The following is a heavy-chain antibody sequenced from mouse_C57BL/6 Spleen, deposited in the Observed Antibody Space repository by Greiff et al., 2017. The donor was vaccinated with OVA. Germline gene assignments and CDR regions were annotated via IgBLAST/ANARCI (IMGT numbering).Heavy chain of an antibody. CDR3: ARGVPYAMDY. V-gene: IGHV1-82*01. CDR1: GYAFSSSW. J-gene: IGHJ4*01. CDR2: IYPGDGDT. Sequence: LVESGPELVKPGASVKISCKASGYAFSSSWMNWVKQRPGKGLEWIGRIYPGDGDTNYNGKFKGKATLTADKSSSTAYMQLSSLTSEDSAVYFCARGVPYAMDYWGQGTSVTVSS.